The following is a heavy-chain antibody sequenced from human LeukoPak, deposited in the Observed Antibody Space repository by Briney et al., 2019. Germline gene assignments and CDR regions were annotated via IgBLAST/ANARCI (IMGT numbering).Heavy chain of an antibody. V-gene: IGHV1-18*04. CDR2: ISAYNGNT. J-gene: IGHJ4*02. D-gene: IGHD6-13*01. Sequence: ASVKVSCKASGYTFTSFGISWVRQAPGQGLEWMGWISAYNGNTNYAQKLQGRVTMTTDTSTSTVYTELRSLTSDDTAVYYCARARGSSWLFFDYWGQGTLVTVSS. CDR1: GYTFTSFG. CDR3: ARARGSSWLFFDY.